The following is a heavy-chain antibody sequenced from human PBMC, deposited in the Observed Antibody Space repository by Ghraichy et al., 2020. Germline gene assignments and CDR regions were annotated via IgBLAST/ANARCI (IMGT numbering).Heavy chain of an antibody. V-gene: IGHV3-21*01. Sequence: GGSLRLSCAASGFTFSSYAMNWVRQAPGKGLEWVSSISTSSSYIYYADSVKGRFTISRDNAKNSLYLQMNSLRAEDTAVYYCARDHREGAEAYFYYYDMDVWGQGTTVTVSS. J-gene: IGHJ6*02. D-gene: IGHD6-13*01. CDR1: GFTFSSYA. CDR3: ARDHREGAEAYFYYYDMDV. CDR2: ISTSSSYI.